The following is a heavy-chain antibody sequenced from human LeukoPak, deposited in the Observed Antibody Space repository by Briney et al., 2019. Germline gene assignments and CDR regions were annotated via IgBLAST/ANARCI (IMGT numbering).Heavy chain of an antibody. CDR2: INPNSGGT. D-gene: IGHD3-3*01. V-gene: IGHV1-2*02. CDR1: RYTFTGYY. J-gene: IGHJ5*02. Sequence: ASVNVSCKASRYTFTGYYMHWVRQAPGQGLEWMGWINPNSGGTNYAQKFQGRVTMTRDTSISTAYMELSRLRSDDTAVYYCVREALEWQINWFDPWGQGTLVTVSS. CDR3: VREALEWQINWFDP.